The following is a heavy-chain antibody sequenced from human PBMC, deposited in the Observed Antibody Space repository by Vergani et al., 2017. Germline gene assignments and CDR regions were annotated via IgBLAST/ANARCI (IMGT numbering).Heavy chain of an antibody. J-gene: IGHJ6*03. CDR1: GFTVSSNY. CDR3: ARVPSEGSGSYDPYXMDV. CDR2: IYSGGST. Sequence: EVQLVESGGGLIQPGGSLRLSCAASGFTVSSNYMSWVRQAPGKGLEWVSVIYSGGSTYYADSVKGRFTISRDNSKNTLYLQMNSLRAEDTAVYYCARVPSEGSGSYDPYXMDVWGKGTTVTVSS. D-gene: IGHD3-10*01. V-gene: IGHV3-53*01.